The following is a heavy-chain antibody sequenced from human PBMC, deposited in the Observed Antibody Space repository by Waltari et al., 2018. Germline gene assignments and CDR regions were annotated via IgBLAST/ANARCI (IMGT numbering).Heavy chain of an antibody. Sequence: KLVESGGGLVQPGESLQLYCVASGLTFGAYAMHWVRQSPGKGLDLLSGISWNSGRLDYVDSVKGRFSISRDNARNSLFLHMSGLRPDDTARYYCVKGGFATDPFDYWGQGTMV. CDR3: VKGGFATDPFDY. CDR1: GLTFGAYA. V-gene: IGHV3-9*01. CDR2: ISWNSGRL. J-gene: IGHJ4*02. D-gene: IGHD3-16*01.